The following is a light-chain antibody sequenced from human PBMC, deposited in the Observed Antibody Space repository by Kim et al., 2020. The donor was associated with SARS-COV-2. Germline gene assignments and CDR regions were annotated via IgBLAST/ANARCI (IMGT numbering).Light chain of an antibody. CDR1: QTANSN. CDR3: QQYDKWPLT. J-gene: IGKJ4*01. Sequence: VSPGERATLSCRASQTANSNLAWYQQKPGQAPRLLIYGASTRATDIPARFSGSGSGTDFTLTISRLQSEDFAVHYCQQYDKWPLTFGGGTKVDIK. CDR2: GAS. V-gene: IGKV3-15*01.